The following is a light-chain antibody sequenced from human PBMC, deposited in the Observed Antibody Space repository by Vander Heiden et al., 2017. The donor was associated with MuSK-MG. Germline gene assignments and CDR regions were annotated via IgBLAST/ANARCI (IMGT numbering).Light chain of an antibody. Sequence: DIQMTQSPSSLSASFGDRVTITCRARQDISNYLLWFQQKPGKAPKSLIYGASSWQSGVPSKFSGSGTGTDFTLTISSLQPEDVASYYCQQYSSYPYTFGQGTKLEIK. CDR1: QDISNY. CDR2: GAS. V-gene: IGKV1-16*02. CDR3: QQYSSYPYT. J-gene: IGKJ2*01.